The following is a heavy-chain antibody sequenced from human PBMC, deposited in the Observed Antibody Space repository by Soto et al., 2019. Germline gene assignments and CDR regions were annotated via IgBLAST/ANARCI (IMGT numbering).Heavy chain of an antibody. CDR2: INHSGST. J-gene: IGHJ4*02. D-gene: IGHD1-26*01. CDR3: AREGGYYFDY. Sequence: QLQLQESGSGLVKPSQTLSLTCAVSGGSISSGGYSWSWIRQPPGKGLEWIGEINHSGSTNYNPSLKSRVTISVDTSKNQFSLKLSSVTAADTAVYYCAREGGYYFDYWGQGTLVTVSS. V-gene: IGHV4-30-2*01. CDR1: GGSISSGGYS.